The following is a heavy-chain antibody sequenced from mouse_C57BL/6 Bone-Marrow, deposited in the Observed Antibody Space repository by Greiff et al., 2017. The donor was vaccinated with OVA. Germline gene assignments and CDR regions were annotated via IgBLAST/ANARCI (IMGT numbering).Heavy chain of an antibody. J-gene: IGHJ2*01. CDR3: ARSFITTVVATRYFDY. Sequence: QVQLKESGPELVKPGASVKLSCKASGYTFTSYDINWVKQRPGQGLEWIGWIYPRDGSTKYNEKFKGKATLTVDTSSSTAYMELHSLTSEDSAVYFCARSFITTVVATRYFDYWGQGTTLTVSS. CDR2: IYPRDGST. CDR1: GYTFTSYD. D-gene: IGHD1-1*01. V-gene: IGHV1-85*01.